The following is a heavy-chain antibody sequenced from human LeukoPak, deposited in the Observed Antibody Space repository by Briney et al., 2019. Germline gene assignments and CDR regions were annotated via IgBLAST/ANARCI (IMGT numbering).Heavy chain of an antibody. D-gene: IGHD6-13*01. V-gene: IGHV3-48*03. J-gene: IGHJ5*02. CDR2: ISSSGSTI. Sequence: GGSLRLSCTASGFTFSSYEMNWVRQAPGKGLEGVSYISSSGSTIYYADSVKGRFTISRDNAKNSLYLQMNSLRAEDTAVYYCARVGGGAAAGFDPWGQGTLVTVSS. CDR1: GFTFSSYE. CDR3: ARVGGGAAAGFDP.